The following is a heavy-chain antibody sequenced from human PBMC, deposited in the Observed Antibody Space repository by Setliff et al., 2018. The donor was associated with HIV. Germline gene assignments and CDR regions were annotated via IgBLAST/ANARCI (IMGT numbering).Heavy chain of an antibody. CDR1: GGSISRSSYY. CDR3: ASRVLGYCRSTSCLNWFDP. Sequence: SETLSLTCTVSGGSISRSSYYWGWIRQPPGKGLEWIGSIYYSGSTYYNPSLKSRVTISVDTSKNQVSLKLSSVTAADTAVYYCASRVLGYCRSTSCLNWFDPWGQGILVTVSS. CDR2: IYYSGST. J-gene: IGHJ5*02. V-gene: IGHV4-39*01. D-gene: IGHD2-2*01.